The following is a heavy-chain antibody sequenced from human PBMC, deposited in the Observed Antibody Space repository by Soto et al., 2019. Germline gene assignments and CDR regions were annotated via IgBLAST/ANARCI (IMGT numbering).Heavy chain of an antibody. CDR2: IKQDGSEK. J-gene: IGHJ6*02. V-gene: IGHV3-7*05. CDR3: AREYYDFCSGYYDYYGMDV. Sequence: PGGSLRLSCAASGFTFSSYWMSWVRQAPGKGLEWVANIKQDGSEKYYVDSVKGRFTISRDNAKNSLYLQMNSLRAEDTAVYYCAREYYDFCSGYYDYYGMDVWGQGTTVTVSS. D-gene: IGHD3-3*01. CDR1: GFTFSSYW.